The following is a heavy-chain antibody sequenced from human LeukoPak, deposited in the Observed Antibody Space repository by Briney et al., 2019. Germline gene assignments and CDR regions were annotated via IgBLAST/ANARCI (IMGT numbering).Heavy chain of an antibody. CDR1: GYTFTSYA. D-gene: IGHD3-22*01. CDR2: IIPIFGTA. V-gene: IGHV1-69*13. J-gene: IGHJ4*02. CDR3: ARSSGYFQWHIPKFDY. Sequence: GASVKVSCKASGYTFTSYAMNWVRQAPGQGLEWMGGIIPIFGTANYAQKFQGRVTITADESTGTAYMELSSLRSEDTAVYYCARSSGYFQWHIPKFDYWGQGTLVTVSS.